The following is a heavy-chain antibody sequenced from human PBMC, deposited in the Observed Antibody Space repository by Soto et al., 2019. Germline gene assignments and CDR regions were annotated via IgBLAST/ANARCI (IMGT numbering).Heavy chain of an antibody. V-gene: IGHV3-23*01. J-gene: IGHJ4*02. CDR1: GFTFSSYS. CDR3: ARESEDLTSNFDY. CDR2: ISADGART. Sequence: QPGGSLRLSCAASGFTFSSYSMTWVRQGPEKGLEWVSEISADGARTYYADSVKGRFTVSRDNAKNSLYLEMNSLRAEDTAVYYCARESEDLTSNFDYWGQGTLVTVSS.